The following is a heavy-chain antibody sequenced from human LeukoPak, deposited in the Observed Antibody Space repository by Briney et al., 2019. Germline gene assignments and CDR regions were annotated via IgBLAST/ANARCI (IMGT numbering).Heavy chain of an antibody. Sequence: GGSLRLSCAASGFTFSDYYMSWIRQAPGKGLEWVSYISSSGSTIYYADSVKGRFTISRDNAKNSLYLQMNSLRAEDTAVYYCAREGSSSWYKAQRNWFDPWGQGTLVTVSS. CDR1: GFTFSDYY. CDR2: ISSSGSTI. J-gene: IGHJ5*02. D-gene: IGHD6-13*01. V-gene: IGHV3-11*04. CDR3: AREGSSSWYKAQRNWFDP.